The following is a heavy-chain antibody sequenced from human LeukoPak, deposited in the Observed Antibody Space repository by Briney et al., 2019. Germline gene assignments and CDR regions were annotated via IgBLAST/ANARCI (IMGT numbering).Heavy chain of an antibody. CDR3: ARARYSTRWQSDFDY. J-gene: IGHJ4*02. CDR2: INPNSGGT. D-gene: IGHD6-13*01. Sequence: ASVKVSCKASGYTFTGYYMHWVRQAPGQGLEWMGWINPNSGGTNYAQKFQGRVTMTRDTSISTAYMELSRLRSDDTAVYWCARARYSTRWQSDFDYWGQGTLVTVSS. CDR1: GYTFTGYY. V-gene: IGHV1-2*02.